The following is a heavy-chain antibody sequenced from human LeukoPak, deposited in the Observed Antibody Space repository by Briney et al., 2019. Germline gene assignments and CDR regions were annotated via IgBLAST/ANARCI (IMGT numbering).Heavy chain of an antibody. CDR3: AGVGATTSSEFDP. Sequence: SVKVSCKASGYTFTSYGISWVRQAPGQGLEWMGGIIPIFGTANYAQKFQGRVTITADESTSTTYMELSSLRSEDTAVYYCAGVGATTSSEFDPWGQGTLVTVSS. D-gene: IGHD1-26*01. CDR2: IIPIFGTA. V-gene: IGHV1-69*13. J-gene: IGHJ5*02. CDR1: GYTFTSYG.